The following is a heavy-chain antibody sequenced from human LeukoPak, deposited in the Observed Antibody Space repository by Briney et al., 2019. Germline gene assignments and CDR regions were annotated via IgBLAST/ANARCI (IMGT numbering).Heavy chain of an antibody. CDR1: GYTFTSYA. J-gene: IGHJ5*02. CDR2: INAGNGNT. D-gene: IGHD3-10*01. Sequence: ASVKVSCKASGYTFTSYAMHWVRQAPGQRLEWMGRINAGNGNTKYSQKFQSRVTITRDTSASTAYMELSSLRSEDTAVYYCARVLLRARGFDPWGQGTLVTVSS. V-gene: IGHV1-3*01. CDR3: ARVLLRARGFDP.